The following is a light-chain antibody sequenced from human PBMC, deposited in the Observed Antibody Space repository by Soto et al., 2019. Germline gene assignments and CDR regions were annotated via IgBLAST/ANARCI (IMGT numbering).Light chain of an antibody. CDR3: QQYCSSPWT. V-gene: IGKV3-20*01. J-gene: IGKJ1*01. Sequence: DIELTQSPATLSLSLGERATISCRASQSVSSNYLDWYQQKPGQSPRLLIYGASSRATGIPDRFSGSGSGTDFTLTISRLEPEDFAVYYCQQYCSSPWTFGQGTKVEIK. CDR1: QSVSSNY. CDR2: GAS.